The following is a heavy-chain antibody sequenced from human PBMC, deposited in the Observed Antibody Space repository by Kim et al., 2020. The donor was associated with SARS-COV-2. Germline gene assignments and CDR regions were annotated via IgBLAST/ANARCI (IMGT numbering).Heavy chain of an antibody. V-gene: IGHV1-8*01. CDR3: SRRADHLDSSSYYF. J-gene: IGHJ4*01. D-gene: IGHD3-22*01. Sequence: ASVKVSCKASGYTFSSYEVNWVRQANGHGLEWMGWMNPNSGNTGYARKFQGRVTMTRDTSISTAYMELSSLRAEDTAVYYCSRRADHLDSSSYYFWGHGT. CDR2: MNPNSGNT. CDR1: GYTFSSYE.